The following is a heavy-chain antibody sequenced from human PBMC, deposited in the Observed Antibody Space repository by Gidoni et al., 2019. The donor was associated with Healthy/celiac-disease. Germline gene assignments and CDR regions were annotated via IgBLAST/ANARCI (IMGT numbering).Heavy chain of an antibody. J-gene: IGHJ3*02. D-gene: IGHD3-22*01. CDR3: AREQNYYDSSGYYMPGAFDI. Sequence: QVQLVASGGGVVQPGRSLRLSCAASGFPFSRYGIHWVRQAPGKGLEWVAVIWYDGSNKYYADSVKGRFTISRDNSKNTLYLQMNSLRAEDTAVYYCAREQNYYDSSGYYMPGAFDIWGQGTMVTVSS. CDR2: IWYDGSNK. V-gene: IGHV3-33*01. CDR1: GFPFSRYG.